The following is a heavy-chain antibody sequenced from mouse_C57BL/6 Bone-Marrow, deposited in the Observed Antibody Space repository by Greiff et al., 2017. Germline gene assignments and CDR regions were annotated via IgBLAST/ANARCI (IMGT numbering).Heavy chain of an antibody. CDR3: ARRYSNYEWYFDV. D-gene: IGHD2-5*01. V-gene: IGHV1-7*01. Sequence: QVQLKESGAELAKPGASVKLSCKASGYTFTSYWMHWVKQRPGQGLEWIGYINPSSGYTKYNQKFKDKATLTADKSSSKAYMQLSSLTYEDSAVYYCARRYSNYEWYFDVWGTGTTVTVSS. CDR2: INPSSGYT. CDR1: GYTFTSYW. J-gene: IGHJ1*03.